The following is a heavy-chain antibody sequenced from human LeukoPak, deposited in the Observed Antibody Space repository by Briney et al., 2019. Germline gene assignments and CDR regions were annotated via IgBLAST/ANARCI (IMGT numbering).Heavy chain of an antibody. CDR2: IYYSGST. D-gene: IGHD5-24*01. Sequence: SSETLSHTCTVSGGSISSYYWSWIRQPPGKGLEWIGYIYYSGSTNYNPSLKSRVTISVDTSKNQFSLKLSSVTAADTAVYYCARFGDGYNYYYYYYYMDVWGKGTTVTVSS. V-gene: IGHV4-59*01. J-gene: IGHJ6*03. CDR1: GGSISSYY. CDR3: ARFGDGYNYYYYYYYMDV.